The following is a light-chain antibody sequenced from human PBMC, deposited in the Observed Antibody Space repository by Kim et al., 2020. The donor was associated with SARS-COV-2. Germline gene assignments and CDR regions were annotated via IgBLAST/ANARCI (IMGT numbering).Light chain of an antibody. J-gene: IGKJ1*01. Sequence: CPGERATLSCRARQSVSSSYLAWYQQKPGQAPRLLIYGASSRATGIPDRFSGSGSGTDFTLTISRLEPEDFAVYYCQQYGSSPGTFGQGTKVDIK. CDR3: QQYGSSPGT. V-gene: IGKV3-20*01. CDR1: QSVSSSY. CDR2: GAS.